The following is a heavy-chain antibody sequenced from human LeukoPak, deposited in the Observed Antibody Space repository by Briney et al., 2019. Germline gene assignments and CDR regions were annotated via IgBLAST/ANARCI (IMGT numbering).Heavy chain of an antibody. D-gene: IGHD6-19*01. V-gene: IGHV4-34*01. CDR2: INHSGST. J-gene: IGHJ4*02. CDR1: GGSFSGYY. CDR3: ARGGWTFDY. Sequence: SETLSLTCAVYGGSFSGYYWSWIRQPPGRGLEWIGEINHSGSTNYNPSLKSRVTISVDTPKNQFSLKLSSVTAADTAVYYCARGGWTFDYWGQGTLVTVSS.